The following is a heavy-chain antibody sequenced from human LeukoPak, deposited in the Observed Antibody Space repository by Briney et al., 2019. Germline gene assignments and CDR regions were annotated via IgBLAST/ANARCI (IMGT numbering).Heavy chain of an antibody. J-gene: IGHJ5*02. CDR2: IIPIFGTA. V-gene: IGHV1-69*13. CDR3: ARVPSYNYDFWSGYSNWFDP. CDR1: GGTFSSYA. D-gene: IGHD3-3*01. Sequence: SVKVSCKASGGTFSSYAISWVRQAPGQGLEWMGGIIPIFGTANYAQKFQGRVTITADESTSTAYMELSSLSSDDTAVYYCARVPSYNYDFWSGYSNWFDPWGQGTLVTVSS.